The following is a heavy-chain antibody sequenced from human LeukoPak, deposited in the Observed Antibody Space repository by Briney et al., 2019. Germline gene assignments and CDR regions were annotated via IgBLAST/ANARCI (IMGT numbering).Heavy chain of an antibody. Sequence: GGSLRLSCAASGFTFSSYAMHWVRQAPGKGLEWVAVISYDGSNKYYADSVKGRFTISRDNSKNTLYLQTNSLRAEDTAVYYCARAGSCGGSCYSSYFDYWGQGTLVTVSS. V-gene: IGHV3-30*04. D-gene: IGHD2-15*01. CDR3: ARAGSCGGSCYSSYFDY. CDR1: GFTFSSYA. J-gene: IGHJ4*02. CDR2: ISYDGSNK.